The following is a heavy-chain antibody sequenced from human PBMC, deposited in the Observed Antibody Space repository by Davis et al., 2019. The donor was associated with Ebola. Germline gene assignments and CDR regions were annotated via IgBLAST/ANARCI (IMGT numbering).Heavy chain of an antibody. J-gene: IGHJ5*01. D-gene: IGHD2-15*01. CDR3: ASLYCSRGTCHFDS. CDR2: FGTGGDT. CDR1: GFTFSSYV. Sequence: GESLKISCAASGFTFSSYVMSWVRQAPGKGLEWVSTFGTGGDTYYADSVKGRFAISRDNSKNTVFLQMNSLRAGDTAVYYCASLYCSRGTCHFDSWGQGVLVTVSS. V-gene: IGHV3-23*01.